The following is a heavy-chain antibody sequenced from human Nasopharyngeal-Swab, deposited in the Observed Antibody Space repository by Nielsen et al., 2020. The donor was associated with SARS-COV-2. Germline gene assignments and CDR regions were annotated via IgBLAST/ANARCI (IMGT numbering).Heavy chain of an antibody. V-gene: IGHV3-48*02. CDR2: ISSGSSSSSTI. CDR1: GFTFSSYS. D-gene: IGHD1-26*01. Sequence: GGFLRLSCAVSGFTFSSYSMNWVRQAPGKGLEWVSYISSGSSSSSTIYYADSVKGRFTISRDNAKNSLYLQMHSLRDEDTAVYYCARVGGAHYFDYWGQGTLVTVSS. J-gene: IGHJ4*02. CDR3: ARVGGAHYFDY.